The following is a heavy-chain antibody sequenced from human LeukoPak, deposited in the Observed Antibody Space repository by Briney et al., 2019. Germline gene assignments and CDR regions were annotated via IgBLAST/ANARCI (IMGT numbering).Heavy chain of an antibody. CDR3: AEPGIAARLAY. Sequence: PSETLSLTCTVSGGSISSYSYYWGWIRQPPGKGLEWIGSVYSSGSTYYNPSLKSRVTMSVDTSKNQFSLKLSSVTAADTALYCCAEPGIAARLAYWGHGALVTVSS. V-gene: IGHV4-39*01. CDR2: VYSSGST. CDR1: GGSISSYSYY. J-gene: IGHJ4*01. D-gene: IGHD6-6*01.